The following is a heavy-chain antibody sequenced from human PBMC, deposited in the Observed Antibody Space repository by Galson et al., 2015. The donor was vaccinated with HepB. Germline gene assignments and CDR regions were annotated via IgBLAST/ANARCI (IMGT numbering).Heavy chain of an antibody. CDR2: FDREDGET. J-gene: IGHJ4*02. V-gene: IGHV1-24*01. D-gene: IGHD3-16*01. CDR1: GYTFTSYG. Sequence: SVKVSCKASGYTFTSYGLSWVRQAPGQGLEWMGGFDREDGETIYAQKFQGRVTMTEDTSTDTAYMELSSLRSEDTAVYYCATDPDADYYFWGQGTLVSVSS. CDR3: ATDPDADYYF.